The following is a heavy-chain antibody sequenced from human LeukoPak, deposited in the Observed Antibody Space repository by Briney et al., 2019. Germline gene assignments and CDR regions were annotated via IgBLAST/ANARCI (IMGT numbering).Heavy chain of an antibody. CDR3: ARRAGWFLYYFDY. V-gene: IGHV4-34*01. J-gene: IGHJ4*02. CDR2: INHSGST. CDR1: GGSFSGYY. Sequence: KPSETLSLTCAVYGGSFSGYYWSWIRQPPGKGLEWIGEINHSGSTNYNPSLKSRVTISVDTSKNQFSLKLSSVTAADTAVYYCARRAGWFLYYFDYWGQGTLVTVSS. D-gene: IGHD6-19*01.